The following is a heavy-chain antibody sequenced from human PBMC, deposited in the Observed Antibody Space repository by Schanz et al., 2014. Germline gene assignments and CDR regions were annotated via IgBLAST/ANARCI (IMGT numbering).Heavy chain of an antibody. J-gene: IGHJ3*01. D-gene: IGHD3-16*01. CDR3: TRDRGALINHNDALDL. Sequence: EEQLLESGGALVQPGGSLRLSCAASGFSFSNYALVWVRQPPGKGLVWVSLIYSADSTYYADSVQGRFTISRDNSKNTVYLQMNSLRSEDTAVYYCTRDRGALINHNDALDLWGQGTMVSVSS. V-gene: IGHV3-66*01. CDR2: IYSADST. CDR1: GFSFSNYA.